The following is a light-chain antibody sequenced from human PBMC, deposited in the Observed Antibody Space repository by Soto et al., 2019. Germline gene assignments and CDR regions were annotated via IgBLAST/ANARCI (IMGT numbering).Light chain of an antibody. Sequence: EIVLTQSPGTLSLSPGERATLSCRASQSVTSSSLAWYQQKPGQAPRLLIYSASGRATGIPDRFSGSGSGTDFTLTLRRLEPEDFAVYYCHQYGSSPWTFGQGTKVEIK. J-gene: IGKJ1*01. V-gene: IGKV3-20*01. CDR2: SAS. CDR1: QSVTSSS. CDR3: HQYGSSPWT.